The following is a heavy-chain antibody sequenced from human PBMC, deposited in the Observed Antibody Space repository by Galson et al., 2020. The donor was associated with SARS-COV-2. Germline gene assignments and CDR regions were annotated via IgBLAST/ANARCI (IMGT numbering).Heavy chain of an antibody. CDR2: ISYDGSNK. V-gene: IGHV3-30*04. Sequence: GESLKISCAASGFTFSSYAMHWVRQAPGKGLEWVAVISYDGSNKYYADSVKGRFTISRDNSKNTLYLQMNSLRAEDTAVYYCARDSLWFGEGYYYYMDVWGKGTTVTISS. CDR3: ARDSLWFGEGYYYYMDV. J-gene: IGHJ6*03. D-gene: IGHD3-10*01. CDR1: GFTFSSYA.